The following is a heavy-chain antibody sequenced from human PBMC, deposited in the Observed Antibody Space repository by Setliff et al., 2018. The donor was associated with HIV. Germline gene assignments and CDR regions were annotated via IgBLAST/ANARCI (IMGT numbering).Heavy chain of an antibody. CDR1: GGSISTGDYY. Sequence: SETLSLTCTVSGGSISTGDYYWAWIRHYPGKGLEWIGYIFYSGGTYYNPSLKSRVTISVDTSKNQFSLKLSSVTAADTAVYYCARVPTNPDFYYYYMDVWGKGTTVTVSS. CDR3: ARVPTNPDFYYYYMDV. CDR2: IFYSGGT. J-gene: IGHJ6*03. V-gene: IGHV4-31*03.